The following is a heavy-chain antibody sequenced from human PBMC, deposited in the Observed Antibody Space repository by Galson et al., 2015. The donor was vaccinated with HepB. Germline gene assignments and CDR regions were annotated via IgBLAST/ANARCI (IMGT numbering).Heavy chain of an antibody. J-gene: IGHJ4*02. CDR1: GFTFSSYG. CDR2: IWYDGSNK. D-gene: IGHD2-2*01. Sequence: SLRLSCAASGFTFSSYGMHWVRQAPGKGLEWVAVIWYDGSNKYYADSVKGRFTISRDNSKNTLYLQMNSLRAEDTAVYYCAKGDLGYCSSTSCSYFDYWGQGTLVTVSS. CDR3: AKGDLGYCSSTSCSYFDY. V-gene: IGHV3-33*06.